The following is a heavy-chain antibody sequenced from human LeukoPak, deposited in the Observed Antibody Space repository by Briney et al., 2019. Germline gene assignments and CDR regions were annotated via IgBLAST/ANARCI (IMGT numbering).Heavy chain of an antibody. Sequence: PSETLSLTCTVSGGSISSSSYYWGWIRQPPGKGLEWIGSIYYSGSTYYNPSLKSRVTIFVDTSKNQFSLKLSSVTAADTAVYYCTIAAAGVGEFDYWGQGTLVTVSS. D-gene: IGHD6-13*01. J-gene: IGHJ4*02. V-gene: IGHV4-39*01. CDR2: IYYSGST. CDR1: GGSISSSSYY. CDR3: TIAAAGVGEFDY.